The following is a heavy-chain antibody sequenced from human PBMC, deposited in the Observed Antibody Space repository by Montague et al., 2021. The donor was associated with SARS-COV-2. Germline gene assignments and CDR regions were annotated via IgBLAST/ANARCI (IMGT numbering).Heavy chain of an antibody. CDR1: GGSITGYY. J-gene: IGHJ3*02. D-gene: IGHD4-17*01. CDR2: IYDGGAV. CDR3: VRDHPYGCPRGAYDI. Sequence: SETLSLSCTVSGGSITGYYWSWLRRSPGKGLEWIAYIYDGGAVNYNPSLGSRVTISTDTSKNQLSLKVNSVTAADTAVYYCVRDHPYGCPRGAYDIWGQGTVVTVSS. V-gene: IGHV4-59*01.